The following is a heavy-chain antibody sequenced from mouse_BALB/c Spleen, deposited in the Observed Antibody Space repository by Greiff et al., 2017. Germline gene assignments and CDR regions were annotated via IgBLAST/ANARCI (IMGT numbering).Heavy chain of an antibody. D-gene: IGHD2-1*01. CDR2: IYPGDGDT. CDR1: GYAFSSYW. CDR3: ARSRGNYLYYAMDY. Sequence: VQLQQSGAELVRPGSSVKISCKASGYAFSSYWMNWVKQRPGQGLEWIGQIYPGDGDTNYNGKFKGKATLTADKSSSTAYMQLSSLTSEDSAVYFCARSRGNYLYYAMDYWGQGTSVTVSS. V-gene: IGHV1-80*01. J-gene: IGHJ4*01.